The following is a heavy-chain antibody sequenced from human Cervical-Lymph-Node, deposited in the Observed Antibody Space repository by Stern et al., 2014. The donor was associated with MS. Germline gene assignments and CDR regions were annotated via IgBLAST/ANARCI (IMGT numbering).Heavy chain of an antibody. D-gene: IGHD4-17*01. CDR3: ARLPQLVDHRDYW. J-gene: IGHJ4*02. CDR1: GGTFSRYA. Sequence: QVQLVQSGAEVKKAGSSVKVSCKASGGTFSRYAVSWVRQAPGQGLERMGEIIPMFGAANYAQKFQGRVTITADESTNTAYMEVSSLRSDDTAIYYCARLPQLVDHRDYWWGQGSLVTVSS. CDR2: IIPMFGAA. V-gene: IGHV1-69*01.